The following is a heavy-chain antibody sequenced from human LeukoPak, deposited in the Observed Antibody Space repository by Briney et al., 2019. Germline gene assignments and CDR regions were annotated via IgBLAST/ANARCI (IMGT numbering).Heavy chain of an antibody. CDR1: GFTFSSYS. V-gene: IGHV3-48*01. CDR2: ISSSSSTI. CDR3: AKDLPVYSSGWFDY. D-gene: IGHD6-19*01. Sequence: GGSLRLSCAASGFTFSSYSMNWVRQAPGKGLEWVSYISSSSSTICYADSVKGRFTISRDNAKNSLYLQMNSLRAEDTAVYYCAKDLPVYSSGWFDYWGQGTLVTVSS. J-gene: IGHJ4*02.